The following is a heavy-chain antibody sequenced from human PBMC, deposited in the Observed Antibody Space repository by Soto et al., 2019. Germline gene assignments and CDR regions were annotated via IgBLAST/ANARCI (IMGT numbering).Heavy chain of an antibody. CDR3: AKPRSSLEWPPFDP. CDR1: GFTFRSYG. J-gene: IGHJ5*02. D-gene: IGHD3-3*01. Sequence: QVKLVESGGGVVQPGRSRRLSCVTSGFTFRSYGRHWVRQSPDKGLEWVAVIKSDGTTADYIESVKGRLFISRDNSKKTVYLQMNNLRPEDTGLYFCAKPRSSLEWPPFDPWGQGTLVTVSS. V-gene: IGHV3-30-3*02. CDR2: IKSDGTTA.